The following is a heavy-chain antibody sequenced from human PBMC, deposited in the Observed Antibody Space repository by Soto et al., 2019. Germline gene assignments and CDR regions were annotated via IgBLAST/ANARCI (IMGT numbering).Heavy chain of an antibody. D-gene: IGHD1-1*01. Sequence: QITLKESAPTLVTPSQTLTLTCTFSGFSLSTTGVGVGWIRQPPGRALEWLAVIYWDNDKRYSPSLRSRLTINMDPSNNQVVLTMTNMAHAETATYYCAHRALFLGPYWDGGYFDYWGQGTLITFSS. J-gene: IGHJ4*02. CDR1: GFSLSTTGVG. CDR2: IYWDNDK. CDR3: AHRALFLGPYWDGGYFDY. V-gene: IGHV2-5*02.